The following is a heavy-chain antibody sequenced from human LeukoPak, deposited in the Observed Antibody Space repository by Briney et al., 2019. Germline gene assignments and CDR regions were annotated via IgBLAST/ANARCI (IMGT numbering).Heavy chain of an antibody. CDR3: ARHAVGTIRAFDI. J-gene: IGHJ3*02. Sequence: SETLSLTCAVSGGSIGSGYWSWIRQPPGKGLEWIGYIYYSGNTNYNPSLKTRVTISVDSSKNKFSLKLNSVAAADTAVYFCARHAVGTIRAFDIWGQGTMVTVSS. V-gene: IGHV4-59*01. CDR1: GGSIGSGY. D-gene: IGHD1-26*01. CDR2: IYYSGNT.